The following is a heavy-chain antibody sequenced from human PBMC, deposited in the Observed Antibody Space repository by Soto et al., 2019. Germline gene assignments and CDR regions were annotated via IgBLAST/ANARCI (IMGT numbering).Heavy chain of an antibody. CDR1: GYDFIGHG. J-gene: IGHJ5*01. D-gene: IGHD6-19*01. Sequence: QVQLVQSGGEEKKPGASVKVSCKASGYDFIGHGISWVRQARGQGLEWMGWINSYNGDTKYARKYQDRITLTKDKSTRTVYMELTSLRSDDTAVYYCARYQWLKVPAVVGDKFDSWGQGTLVTVSS. V-gene: IGHV1-18*04. CDR3: ARYQWLKVPAVVGDKFDS. CDR2: INSYNGDT.